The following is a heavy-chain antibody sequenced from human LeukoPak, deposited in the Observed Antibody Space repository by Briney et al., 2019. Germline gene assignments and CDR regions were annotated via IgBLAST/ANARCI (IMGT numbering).Heavy chain of an antibody. CDR1: GGSFSGYY. D-gene: IGHD2-2*01. J-gene: IGHJ3*02. Sequence: SETLSLTCAVYGGSFSGYYWSWVRQPPGKGLEWIGEINHSGSTNYNPSLTSRVTISVDTTKNQFSLKLSSVTAADTAVYYCARILGYCSSTSCPSVAFDIWGQGTMVTVSS. V-gene: IGHV4-34*01. CDR3: ARILGYCSSTSCPSVAFDI. CDR2: INHSGST.